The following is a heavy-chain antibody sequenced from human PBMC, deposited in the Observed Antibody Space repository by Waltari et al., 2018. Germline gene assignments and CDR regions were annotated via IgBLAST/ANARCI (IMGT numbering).Heavy chain of an antibody. J-gene: IGHJ6*03. CDR2: IIPISGTA. CDR1: GGTFSSYA. V-gene: IGHV1-69*12. CDR3: ATGIVVAYYYYMDV. Sequence: QVQLVQSGAEVKKPGSSVKVSCKASGGTFSSYAISRVRRAPGQGLEWMGRIIPISGTANCAQKLQGRVTLTADESTSTAYMELSSLRSEDTAVYYCATGIVVAYYYYMDVWGKGTTVTISS. D-gene: IGHD1-26*01.